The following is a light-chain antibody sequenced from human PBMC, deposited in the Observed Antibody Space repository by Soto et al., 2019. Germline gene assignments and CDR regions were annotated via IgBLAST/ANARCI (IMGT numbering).Light chain of an antibody. Sequence: EIVLTQSPGTLSLSPVEGATLSCRASQSVSSSSLTWYQQKRGQAPRLLIYGASTRATGIPDRFSGSGSGTDFTLTISRLEPEDFAVYYCNQYHSSFTFGGGTKVEIK. CDR3: NQYHSSFT. CDR2: GAS. CDR1: QSVSSSS. J-gene: IGKJ4*01. V-gene: IGKV3-20*01.